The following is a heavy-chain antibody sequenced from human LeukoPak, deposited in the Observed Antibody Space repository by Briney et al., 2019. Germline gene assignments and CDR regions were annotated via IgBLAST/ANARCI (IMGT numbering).Heavy chain of an antibody. Sequence: PGGSLRLSCAASGFTFSSYAMSSVRQAPGKGLEWISAISGSGGSTYYADSVKGRFTISRDNSRNTLYLQMNSLRAEDTAVYYCAKKGSENQNYYYYGMDVWGQGTTVTVSS. J-gene: IGHJ6*02. V-gene: IGHV3-23*01. CDR3: AKKGSENQNYYYYGMDV. CDR1: GFTFSSYA. CDR2: ISGSGGST. D-gene: IGHD1-14*01.